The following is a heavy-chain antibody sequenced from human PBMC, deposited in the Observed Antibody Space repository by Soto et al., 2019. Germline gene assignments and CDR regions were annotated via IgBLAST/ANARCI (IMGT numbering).Heavy chain of an antibody. D-gene: IGHD3-22*01. J-gene: IGHJ3*02. CDR2: MNPNSGNT. V-gene: IGHV1-8*01. CDR1: GYTFTSYD. CDR3: ASSPYYYDSSGRDAFDI. Sequence: ASVKVSCKASGYTFTSYDINWVRQATGQGLEWMGWMNPNSGNTGYAQKFQGRVTMTRNTSISTAYMELSSLRSEDTAVYYCASSPYYYDSSGRDAFDIWGQGTTVTVSS.